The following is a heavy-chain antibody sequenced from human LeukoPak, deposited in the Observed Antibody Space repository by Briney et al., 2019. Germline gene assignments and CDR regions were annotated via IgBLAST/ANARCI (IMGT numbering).Heavy chain of an antibody. CDR2: ISSTGSYT. CDR1: GFTFSDYY. CDR3: ARGAYDCSSTSCYACN. J-gene: IGHJ4*02. V-gene: IGHV3-11*05. D-gene: IGHD2-2*01. Sequence: GGSLRLSCAPSGFTFSDYYMSWIRQAPGKGLEWVSYISSTGSYTNYADSVKGRFTISRDNAKSSLYLQMNSLRAEDTAVYYCARGAYDCSSTSCYACNWGQGTLVTVSS.